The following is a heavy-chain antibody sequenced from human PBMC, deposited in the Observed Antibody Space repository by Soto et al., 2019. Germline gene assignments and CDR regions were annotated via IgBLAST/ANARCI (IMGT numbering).Heavy chain of an antibody. D-gene: IGHD3-10*01. CDR3: ARVTMVRGVIITGNWFDP. J-gene: IGHJ5*02. CDR2: ISAYNGNT. V-gene: IGHV1-18*01. Sequence: QVQLVQSGAEVKKPGASVKVSCKASGYTFTSYGISWVRQAPGQGLEWMGWISAYNGNTNYAQKLQGRVTMTTDTSTSTAYMELRSLRSDDTAVFYCARVTMVRGVIITGNWFDPWGQGTLVTVSS. CDR1: GYTFTSYG.